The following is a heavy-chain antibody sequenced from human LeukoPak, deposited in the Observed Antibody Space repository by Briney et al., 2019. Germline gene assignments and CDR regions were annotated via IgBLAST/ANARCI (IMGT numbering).Heavy chain of an antibody. Sequence: GGSLRLSCAASGFTFSSYAMSWVRQAPGKGLEWVSAISGSGGSTYYADSVKGRFTISRDNSKSTLYLQMNSLRAEDTAVYYCAKDKIGGYYFIDYWGQGTLVTVSS. J-gene: IGHJ4*02. CDR2: ISGSGGST. CDR1: GFTFSSYA. V-gene: IGHV3-23*01. CDR3: AKDKIGGYYFIDY. D-gene: IGHD3-22*01.